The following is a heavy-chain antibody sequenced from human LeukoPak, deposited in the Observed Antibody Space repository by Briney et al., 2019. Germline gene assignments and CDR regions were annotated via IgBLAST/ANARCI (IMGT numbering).Heavy chain of an antibody. CDR3: ARSVYDYVWGSYPGVNY. D-gene: IGHD3-16*02. CDR2: ISSSSSYI. V-gene: IGHV3-21*01. J-gene: IGHJ4*02. Sequence: GRSLRLSCAASGFTFSSYSMNWVRQAPGKGLEWVSSISSSSSYIYYADSVKGRFTISRDNAKNSLYLQMNSLRAEDTAVYHCARSVYDYVWGSYPGVNYWGQGTLVTVSS. CDR1: GFTFSSYS.